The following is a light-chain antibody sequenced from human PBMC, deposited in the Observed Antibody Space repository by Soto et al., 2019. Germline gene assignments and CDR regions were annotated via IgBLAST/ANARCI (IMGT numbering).Light chain of an antibody. CDR1: QSISSS. CDR3: QQYNSYWT. CDR2: KAS. V-gene: IGKV1-5*03. J-gene: IGKJ1*01. Sequence: DIQMTQSPSTLSASVGDRVTITCRASQSISSSLAWYQQKPGKAPKLLIYKASSLESGVPSRFSGSGSGTEFTHTIISVQPDDFATYYCQQYNSYWTFSQGTKVEIK.